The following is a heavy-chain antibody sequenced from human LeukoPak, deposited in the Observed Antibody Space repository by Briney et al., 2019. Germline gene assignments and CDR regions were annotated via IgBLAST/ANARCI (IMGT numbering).Heavy chain of an antibody. V-gene: IGHV4-39*01. Sequence: SETLSLTCTVSGGSISSSSYYWGWIRQPPGKGLEWIGSIYYSGSTYYNPSLKSRVTISVDTSKNQFSLKLSSVTAADTAVYYCASQIRRVVVVVAATDGFDYWGQGTLVTVSS. CDR1: GGSISSSSYY. CDR2: IYYSGST. J-gene: IGHJ4*02. D-gene: IGHD2-15*01. CDR3: ASQIRRVVVVVAATDGFDY.